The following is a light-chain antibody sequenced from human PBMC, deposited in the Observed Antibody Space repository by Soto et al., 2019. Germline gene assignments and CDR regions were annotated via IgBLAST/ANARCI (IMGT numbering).Light chain of an antibody. J-gene: IGKJ4*01. V-gene: IGKV1-33*01. CDR3: QQYDNLPLT. Sequence: DIQMTQSPSSLSASVGDRVTITCQASQDISNYLNWYQQKPGTALKLLIYDASNLETGVPSRFSGSGSGTDFTFTISSLQPEDIATYYCQQYDNLPLTFGGGTKVEIK. CDR1: QDISNY. CDR2: DAS.